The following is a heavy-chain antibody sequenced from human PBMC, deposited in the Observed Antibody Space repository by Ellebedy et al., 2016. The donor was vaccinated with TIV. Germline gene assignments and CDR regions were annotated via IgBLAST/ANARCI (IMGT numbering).Heavy chain of an antibody. CDR3: AKCRSTSCYMAY. CDR2: ISGSGGST. Sequence: GESLKISXAASGFTFSSYAMSWVRQAPGKGLEWVSAISGSGGSTYYADSVKGRFTISRDNSKNTLYLQMNSLRAEDTAVYYCAKCRSTSCYMAYWGQGTLVTVSS. D-gene: IGHD2-2*02. V-gene: IGHV3-23*01. CDR1: GFTFSSYA. J-gene: IGHJ4*02.